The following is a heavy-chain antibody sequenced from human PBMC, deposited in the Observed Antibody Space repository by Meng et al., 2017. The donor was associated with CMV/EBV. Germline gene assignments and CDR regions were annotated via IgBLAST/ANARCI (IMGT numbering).Heavy chain of an antibody. CDR2: ISSSSSYI. Sequence: GGSLRLSCAASGFTFSSYSMNWVRQAPGKGLEWVSSISSSSSYIYYADSVKGRFTISRDNAKNSLYLQMNSLRAEDTAVYYCARVVVRSSSGVDYWGQGTLVTVSS. V-gene: IGHV3-21*01. CDR3: ARVVVRSSSGVDY. J-gene: IGHJ4*02. D-gene: IGHD2-21*01. CDR1: GFTFSSYS.